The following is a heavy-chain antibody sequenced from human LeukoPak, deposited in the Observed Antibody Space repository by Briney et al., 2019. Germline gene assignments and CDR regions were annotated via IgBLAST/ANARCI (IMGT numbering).Heavy chain of an antibody. CDR1: GFTVSSNF. CDR3: AREGYSSGSRTGIDY. CDR2: IYSGGST. D-gene: IGHD5-18*01. J-gene: IGHJ4*02. Sequence: GGSLRLSCAASGFTVSSNFMNWVRQAPGRGLEWVSVIYSGGSTSYADSVKGRFTISRDNSKITLFLQMNSLRIDDTAVYYCAREGYSSGSRTGIDYWGQGTLVTVSS. V-gene: IGHV3-66*02.